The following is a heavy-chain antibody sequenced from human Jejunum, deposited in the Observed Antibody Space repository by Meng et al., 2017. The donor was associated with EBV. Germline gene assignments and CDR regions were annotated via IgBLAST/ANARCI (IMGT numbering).Heavy chain of an antibody. CDR3: AKESSATKFFDY. D-gene: IGHD3-22*01. V-gene: IGHV3-23*01. CDR2: ITYSGGTT. Sequence: EGECLESGGGSVQPGGSLRFSCAASGFTFSTSDMSWVRQAPGMGLQWVSGITYSGGTTYYADSVKGRFTISRDNSKNTVSLQMNSLRAEDTAVYYCAKESSATKFFDYWGQGTLVTVSS. J-gene: IGHJ4*02. CDR1: GFTFSTSD.